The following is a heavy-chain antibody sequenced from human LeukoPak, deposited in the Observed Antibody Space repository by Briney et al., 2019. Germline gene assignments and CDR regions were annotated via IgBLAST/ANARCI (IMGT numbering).Heavy chain of an antibody. J-gene: IGHJ1*01. D-gene: IGHD6-19*01. V-gene: IGHV4-39*01. CDR2: IYYTGSA. CDR1: GGSISSSTYY. CDR3: ARVRAVAGTKYFQH. Sequence: PSETLSLTCTVSGGSISSSTYYWAWIRQPPGKGLEWIGNIYYTGSAYYNPSLKSRVTISINTSKNQFSLKLSSVTAADTAVYYCARVRAVAGTKYFQHWGQGTLVTVSS.